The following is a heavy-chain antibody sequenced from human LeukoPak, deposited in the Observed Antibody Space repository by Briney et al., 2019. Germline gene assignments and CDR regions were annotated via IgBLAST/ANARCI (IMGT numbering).Heavy chain of an antibody. CDR2: ISSSGSTI. V-gene: IGHV3-48*03. Sequence: GPLRLSCAASGFTFSSYEMNWVRQAPGKGLEWVSYISSSGSTIYYADSVKGRFTISRDNAKNSLYLQMSSLRAEDTAVYYCAELGITMIGGVWGKGTTVTISS. D-gene: IGHD3-10*02. J-gene: IGHJ6*04. CDR1: GFTFSSYE. CDR3: AELGITMIGGV.